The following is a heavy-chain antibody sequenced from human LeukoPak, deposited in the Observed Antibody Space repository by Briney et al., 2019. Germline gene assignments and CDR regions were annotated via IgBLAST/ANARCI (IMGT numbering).Heavy chain of an antibody. J-gene: IGHJ5*02. D-gene: IGHD3-22*01. Sequence: ASVKVSCKASGYTFTSYGISWVRQAPGQGLEWMGWISAYNGNTNYAQKLQGRVTMTTDTSTSTAYMELRSLRSDDTAVYYCARDHYYYDSSGYYGGAYNWFDPWGQGTLVTVSS. V-gene: IGHV1-18*01. CDR3: ARDHYYYDSSGYYGGAYNWFDP. CDR1: GYTFTSYG. CDR2: ISAYNGNT.